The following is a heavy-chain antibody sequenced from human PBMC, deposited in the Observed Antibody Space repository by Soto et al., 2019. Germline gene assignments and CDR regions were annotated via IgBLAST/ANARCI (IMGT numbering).Heavy chain of an antibody. CDR3: ARGLVGSTKHGWFGT. D-gene: IGHD1-26*01. J-gene: IGHJ5*02. CDR1: GGTFSRSA. Sequence: SVKVSCKASGGTFSRSAISCVRQAPGQGLEWMGGIIPIFGTANYAQKFHGRVTITADESTSTAYMELSSLRFEDTAVYYCARGLVGSTKHGWFGTHGQRSMVTVSS. CDR2: IIPIFGTA. V-gene: IGHV1-69*13.